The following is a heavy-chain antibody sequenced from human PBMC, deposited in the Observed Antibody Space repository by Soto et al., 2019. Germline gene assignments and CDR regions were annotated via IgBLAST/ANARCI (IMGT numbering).Heavy chain of an antibody. J-gene: IGHJ4*02. CDR1: GFTFSSYA. Sequence: QVQLVESGGGVVQPGRSLSLSCAASGFTFSSYAMHWVRQAPGTGLEWVAVISYDGSNKYYAYSVKGRFTISRDNSKNPLYLQVNSLRAEDTAVYYCARDRSSGYPSGFDYWCQGTLVTVSS. V-gene: IGHV3-30-3*01. D-gene: IGHD3-22*01. CDR2: ISYDGSNK. CDR3: ARDRSSGYPSGFDY.